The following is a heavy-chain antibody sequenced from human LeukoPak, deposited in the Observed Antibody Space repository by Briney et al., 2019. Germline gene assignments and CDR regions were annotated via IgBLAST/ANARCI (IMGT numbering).Heavy chain of an antibody. CDR1: GGSISSYY. D-gene: IGHD5-12*01. J-gene: IGHJ3*02. Sequence: PSETLSLTCTVSGGSISSYYWSWIRQPPGKGLEWIGYMYYSGRTNYNPSLKSRVSISADTSKKQFSLKLSSVTAADTAVYYCTRHPGGLEDAFDIWGQGTVVTVSS. V-gene: IGHV4-59*08. CDR3: TRHPGGLEDAFDI. CDR2: MYYSGRT.